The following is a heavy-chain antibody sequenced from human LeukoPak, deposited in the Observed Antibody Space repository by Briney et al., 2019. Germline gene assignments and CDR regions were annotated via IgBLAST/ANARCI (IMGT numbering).Heavy chain of an antibody. V-gene: IGHV3-23*01. Sequence: GGSLRLSCAVSGLXFSDYSITWVRQAPGKGLFWVSGISAGGGSTYYADSVKGRFTISRDNSRNTLYLQMNSLSAEDTAVYYCAKDAAGPEYWGQGTLVAVSP. CDR1: GLXFSDYS. D-gene: IGHD6-13*01. CDR2: ISAGGGST. CDR3: AKDAAGPEY. J-gene: IGHJ4*02.